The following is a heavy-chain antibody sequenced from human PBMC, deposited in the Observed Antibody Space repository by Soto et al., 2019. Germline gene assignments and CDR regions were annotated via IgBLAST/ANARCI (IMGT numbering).Heavy chain of an antibody. Sequence: EVQLVESGGGLIQPGGSLRLPCAASGFIVSHNYMSWVRQAPGKGLEWVSLIYDDGRSYYADSVKGRFTISRDNSKNMLYLQLNSLRAEDSAVYYCARLPDYSYFFGLDVWGQGTTVTVSS. CDR2: IYDDGRS. J-gene: IGHJ6*02. CDR1: GFIVSHNY. CDR3: ARLPDYSYFFGLDV. V-gene: IGHV3-53*01.